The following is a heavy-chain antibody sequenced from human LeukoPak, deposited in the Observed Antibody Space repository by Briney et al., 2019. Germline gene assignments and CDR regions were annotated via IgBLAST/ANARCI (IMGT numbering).Heavy chain of an antibody. J-gene: IGHJ4*02. Sequence: ASVKVSCKVSGYTLTELSMHWVRQAPGKGLEWMGGFDPEDGETIYAQKFQGRVTMTEDTSTDTAYMELSSLRSEDTAVYYCATSNIDPYSGSYRGGWGQGTLVTVSS. CDR2: FDPEDGET. CDR3: ATSNIDPYSGSYRGG. D-gene: IGHD1-26*01. CDR1: GYTLTELS. V-gene: IGHV1-24*01.